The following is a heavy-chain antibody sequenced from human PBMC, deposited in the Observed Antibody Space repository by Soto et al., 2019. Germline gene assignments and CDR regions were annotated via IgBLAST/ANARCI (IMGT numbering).Heavy chain of an antibody. CDR3: ARDSKQLVPNL. D-gene: IGHD6-6*01. CDR2: IDAGNGNT. V-gene: IGHV1-3*01. Sequence: QVQLVQSGAEVKKPGASVKVSCKASGYTFTSYAMHWVRQAPGQRLEWMGWIDAGNGNTKYSQKFQGRVTITRDTSASTAYMELSSLRSEDTAVYYCARDSKQLVPNLWGQGTLVTVSS. J-gene: IGHJ4*02. CDR1: GYTFTSYA.